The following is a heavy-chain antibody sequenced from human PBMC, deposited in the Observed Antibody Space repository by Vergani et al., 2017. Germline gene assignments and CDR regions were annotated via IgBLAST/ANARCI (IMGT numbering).Heavy chain of an antibody. J-gene: IGHJ5*02. V-gene: IGHV4-39*07. CDR1: GGSISSSSYY. D-gene: IGHD1-7*01. Sequence: QVQLQESGPGLVKPSETLSLTCTVSGGSISSSSYYWGWIRQPPGKGLEWIGSIYYSGSTYYNPSLKSRVTISVDTSKNQFSLKLSSVTAADTAVYYCARGSRLELWRNGWFDPWGQGTLVTVSS. CDR3: ARGSRLELWRNGWFDP. CDR2: IYYSGST.